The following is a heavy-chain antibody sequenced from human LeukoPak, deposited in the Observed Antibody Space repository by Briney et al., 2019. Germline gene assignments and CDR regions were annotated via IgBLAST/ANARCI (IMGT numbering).Heavy chain of an antibody. V-gene: IGHV1-8*01. D-gene: IGHD6-13*01. CDR3: ARVLGSSWYFDYYYYGMDV. Sequence: SVKVSCKASGYTFTSYDINWVRQATGQGLEWMGWMNPNSGNTGYAQKFQGRVTMTRNTSISTAYMELSSLRSEDTAVYYCARVLGSSWYFDYYYYGMDVWGQGTTVTVSS. J-gene: IGHJ6*02. CDR2: MNPNSGNT. CDR1: GYTFTSYD.